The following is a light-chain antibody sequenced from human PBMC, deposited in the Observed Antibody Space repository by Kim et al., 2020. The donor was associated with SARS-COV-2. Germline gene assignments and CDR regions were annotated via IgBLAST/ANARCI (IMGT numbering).Light chain of an antibody. CDR3: QQYNGYPLT. CDR1: QSISSW. V-gene: IGKV1-5*03. Sequence: ASVGDIVTITCRASQSISSWLAWYQQKPGKAPKFLIYNASSLESGVPSRFSGSGSGTEFTLTISSLQPDDFATYYCQQYNGYPLTFGGGTKVDIK. CDR2: NAS. J-gene: IGKJ4*01.